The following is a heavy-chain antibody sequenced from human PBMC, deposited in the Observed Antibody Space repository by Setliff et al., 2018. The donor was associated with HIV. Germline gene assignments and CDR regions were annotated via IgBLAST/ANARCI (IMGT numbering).Heavy chain of an antibody. D-gene: IGHD2-21*01. V-gene: IGHV4-59*08. Sequence: SETLSLTCTVSGGSISSYYWSWIRQSPGKGLEWLGYIYYSGSTNYNPSLKSRVTISVDTSKNQFSLKLSSVTAADTAVYYCARPRLRGSGAFDIWGQGTMVTVSS. J-gene: IGHJ3*02. CDR3: ARPRLRGSGAFDI. CDR2: IYYSGST. CDR1: GGSISSYY.